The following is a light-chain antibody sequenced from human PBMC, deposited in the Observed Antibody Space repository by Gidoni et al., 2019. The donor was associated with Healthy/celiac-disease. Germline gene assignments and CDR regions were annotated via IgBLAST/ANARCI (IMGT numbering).Light chain of an antibody. J-gene: IGKJ4*01. Sequence: DIVMIKTPAPPAVSLGERATINCKSSQSVLYSCNNKNYLAWYQQKPGQPPRLLIYGASTRESGVPDRFSGSGSGTDFTLTISSLQAEDFAVYYCQQYYSTPLTFGGGTKVEIK. V-gene: IGKV4-1*01. CDR1: QSVLYSCNNKNY. CDR2: GAS. CDR3: QQYYSTPLT.